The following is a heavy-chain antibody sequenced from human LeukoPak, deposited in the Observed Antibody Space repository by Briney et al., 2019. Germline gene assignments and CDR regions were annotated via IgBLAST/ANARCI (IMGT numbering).Heavy chain of an antibody. CDR3: ARGAGRYSSLTDY. J-gene: IGHJ4*02. Sequence: GGSLRLSCAASGFTFSSYAMHWVRQAPGKGLEWVAVISYDGSNKYYADSVKGRFTISRDNAKNSLYLQMNSLRAEDTAVYYCARGAGRYSSLTDYWGQGTQVTVSS. D-gene: IGHD6-13*01. V-gene: IGHV3-30-3*01. CDR2: ISYDGSNK. CDR1: GFTFSSYA.